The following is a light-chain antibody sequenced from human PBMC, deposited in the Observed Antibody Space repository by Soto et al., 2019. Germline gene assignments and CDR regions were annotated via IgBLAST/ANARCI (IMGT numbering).Light chain of an antibody. CDR2: GTS. CDR1: QSVTNR. CDR3: QQNGRTPIT. V-gene: IGKV3-20*01. Sequence: TVLTQTPGTLSSSPGERVTLSCRASQSVTNRLARYQHKPGQAPTLLMSGTSNRASGVPVRCSGSGSGTDLTLTITRLEPEDFALYYCQQNGRTPITCGRGTRLEN. J-gene: IGKJ5*01.